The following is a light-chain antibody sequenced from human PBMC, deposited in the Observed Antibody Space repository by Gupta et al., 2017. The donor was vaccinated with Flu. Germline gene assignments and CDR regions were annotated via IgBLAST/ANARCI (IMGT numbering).Light chain of an antibody. J-gene: IGKJ1*01. CDR2: GAS. CDR3: QHFGNSLWT. V-gene: IGKV3-20*01. Sequence: YIAWYQQKPGQAPRLLMYGASSRATGIPDRFSGRGSGTDFTLTISRLEPEDFAVYYCQHFGNSLWTFGQGTKVEIK. CDR1: Y.